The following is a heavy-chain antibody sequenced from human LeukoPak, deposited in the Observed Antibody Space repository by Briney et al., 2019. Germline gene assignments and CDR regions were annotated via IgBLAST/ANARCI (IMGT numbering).Heavy chain of an antibody. V-gene: IGHV3-74*03. CDR2: ISTDGTYT. Sequence: GGSLRLSCAASGFTFSSYWMHWVRQAPGKGLVWVSRISTDGTYTEYADSVKGRFTISRDNAKNTLYLQMNSLRAEDTAVYYCASGRMATRNALDYWGQGTLVTVSS. J-gene: IGHJ4*02. D-gene: IGHD5-24*01. CDR1: GFTFSSYW. CDR3: ASGRMATRNALDY.